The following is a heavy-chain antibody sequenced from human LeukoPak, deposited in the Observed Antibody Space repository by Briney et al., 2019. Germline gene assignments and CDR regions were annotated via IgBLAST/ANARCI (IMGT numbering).Heavy chain of an antibody. D-gene: IGHD2-15*01. CDR3: ATGWLDH. J-gene: IGHJ4*02. Sequence: PGGSLRISCAASGFTFSNYWMSWVRQAPGKGLEWVANIKEDGSDKYYVDSVKGRFTISRDHAKDSLYLQKNSLRVEDTAVYYCATGWLDHWGQGALVTVSS. CDR2: IKEDGSDK. V-gene: IGHV3-7*03. CDR1: GFTFSNYW.